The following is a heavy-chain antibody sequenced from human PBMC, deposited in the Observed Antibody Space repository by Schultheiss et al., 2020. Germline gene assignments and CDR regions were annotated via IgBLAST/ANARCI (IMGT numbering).Heavy chain of an antibody. D-gene: IGHD3-10*01. J-gene: IGHJ4*02. V-gene: IGHV4-30-2*01. CDR3: AGGGSGAHRD. Sequence: SQTLSLTCTVSGGSIGSGDYYWSWIRQPPGKGLEWIGEINHSGSTNYNPSLKSRVTISVDKSKNQFSLKLSSVTAADTAVYYCAGGGSGAHRDWGQGTLVTVSS. CDR2: INHSGST. CDR1: GGSIGSGDYY.